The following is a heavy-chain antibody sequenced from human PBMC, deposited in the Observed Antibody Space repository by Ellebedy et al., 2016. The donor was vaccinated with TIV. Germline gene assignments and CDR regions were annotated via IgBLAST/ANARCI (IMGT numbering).Heavy chain of an antibody. J-gene: IGHJ6*02. CDR3: ASGRTTISTWHYYGLDV. CDR2: IIPIFDTA. D-gene: IGHD4-11*01. CDR1: GDTFNSYA. Sequence: AASVKVSCKASGDTFNSYAISWVRQAPGQGLEWMGGIIPIFDTANYAQKFQGRVTITADESTSTAYMELSSLRSEDTAVYYCASGRTTISTWHYYGLDVWGQGTTVTVSS. V-gene: IGHV1-69*13.